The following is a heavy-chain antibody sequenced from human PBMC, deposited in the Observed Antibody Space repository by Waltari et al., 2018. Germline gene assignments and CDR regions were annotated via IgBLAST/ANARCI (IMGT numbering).Heavy chain of an antibody. CDR1: GFTFSSYS. J-gene: IGHJ3*02. Sequence: EVQLLQSGGGLVQPGGSLRLSCAASGFTFSSYSMSWVRQAPGKGLEWVSAISSGGETTLYADAGKGRFTISRDNSKNTLSLQVSSLRAEDTAVYYCAKRLLEPQVGAFDIWGQGTIVTVSS. D-gene: IGHD3-3*01. CDR3: AKRLLEPQVGAFDI. CDR2: ISSGGETT. V-gene: IGHV3-23*01.